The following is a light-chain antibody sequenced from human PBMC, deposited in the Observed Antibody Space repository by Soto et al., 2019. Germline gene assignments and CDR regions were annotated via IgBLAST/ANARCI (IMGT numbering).Light chain of an antibody. CDR2: GAS. V-gene: IGKV3D-15*01. J-gene: IGKJ5*01. CDR3: QHYTSYSVT. CDR1: HGVSSN. Sequence: EIVMTQSPAPLSVSPGERATLSCRASHGVSSNLAFYQQKPGQPPSLLIYGASTRATGIPARFSGSGSGTEFTLTISSLQPDDFATYYCQHYTSYSVTFGQGTRLEI.